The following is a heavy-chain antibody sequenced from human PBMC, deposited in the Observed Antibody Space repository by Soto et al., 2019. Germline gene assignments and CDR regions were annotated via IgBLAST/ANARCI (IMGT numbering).Heavy chain of an antibody. CDR3: ARLKSGLDYYYGMDV. Sequence: SETLSLSCTVSGGSVSSGSYYWSWIRQPPGKGLEWIGYIYYSGSTNYNPSLKSRVTISVDTSKNQFSLKLSSVTAADTAVYHCARLKSGLDYYYGMDVWGQGTTVTVSS. CDR1: GGSVSSGSYY. D-gene: IGHD3-3*01. CDR2: IYYSGST. J-gene: IGHJ6*02. V-gene: IGHV4-61*01.